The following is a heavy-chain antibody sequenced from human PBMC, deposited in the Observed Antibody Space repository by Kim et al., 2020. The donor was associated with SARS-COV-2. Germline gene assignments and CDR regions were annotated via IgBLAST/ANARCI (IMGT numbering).Heavy chain of an antibody. CDR3: AREGGGSSGWSRFDP. V-gene: IGHV3-21*01. CDR1: GFTFSSYS. CDR2: ISSSSSYI. J-gene: IGHJ5*02. Sequence: GGSLRLSCAASGFTFSSYSMNWVRQAPGKGLEWVSPISSSSSYIYYADSVKGRLTISRDNAKNSLYLQMNSLRAEDTAVYYCAREGGGSSGWSRFDPWGQGSLVTVSS. D-gene: IGHD6-19*01.